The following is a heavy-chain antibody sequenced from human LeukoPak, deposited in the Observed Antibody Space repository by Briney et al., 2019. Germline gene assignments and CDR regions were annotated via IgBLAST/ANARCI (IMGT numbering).Heavy chain of an antibody. J-gene: IGHJ4*02. D-gene: IGHD4-17*01. CDR2: IYTSGST. V-gene: IGHV4-61*02. CDR1: GGSISSGSHY. CDR3: ASAACDYGDYWYFDY. Sequence: SETLSLTCTVSGGSISSGSHYWSWIRQPAGKGLEWIGRIYTSGSTNYNPSLKSRVTISVDTSKNQFSLKLSSVTAADTAVYYCASAACDYGDYWYFDYWGQGTLVTVSS.